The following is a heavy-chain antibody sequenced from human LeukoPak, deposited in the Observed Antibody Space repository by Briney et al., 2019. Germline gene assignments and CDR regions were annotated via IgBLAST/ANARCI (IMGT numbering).Heavy chain of an antibody. D-gene: IGHD6-6*01. CDR2: LSPNSGDT. CDR1: GYTFTGYY. CDR3: ARDFNGYSSSYFDY. V-gene: IGHV1-2*02. J-gene: IGHJ4*02. Sequence: ASVKVSCKASGYTFTGYYMHWVRQAPGQEFEWMGWLSPNSGDTKFAQKFQGRVTMTRDTSISTAYMELSRLRSDDTAVYYCARDFNGYSSSYFDYWGQGTLVTVSS.